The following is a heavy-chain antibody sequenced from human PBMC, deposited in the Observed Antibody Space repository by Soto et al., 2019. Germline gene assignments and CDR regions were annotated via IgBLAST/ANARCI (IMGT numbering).Heavy chain of an antibody. D-gene: IGHD2-2*01. CDR2: VYSSGST. CDR1: GGSISGYF. V-gene: IGHV4-59*08. Sequence: SETLSLTCTVSGGSISGYFGSWIRQSPGEGLEWIGHVYSSGSTNFNPSLKSRITISVDTSKNQFSLKMSSVTAADTAVYYCARHKYQPLLPDFYSWGQGTLVTVSS. CDR3: ARHKYQPLLPDFYS. J-gene: IGHJ4*02.